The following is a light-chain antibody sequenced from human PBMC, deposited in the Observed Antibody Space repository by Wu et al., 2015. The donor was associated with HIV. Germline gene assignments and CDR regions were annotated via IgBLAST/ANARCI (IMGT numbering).Light chain of an antibody. CDR1: QSIGDY. Sequence: DIQMTQSPSSLSASVGDRVTITCRASQSIGDYLNWYQQIPGKAPKLLIYAAASLHSGVPSRFNGSGSGTHFTLTISSLQPEDFATYYCQQSYTTPRYTFGQGTKVEIK. CDR2: AAA. CDR3: QQSYTTPRYT. V-gene: IGKV1-39*01. J-gene: IGKJ2*01.